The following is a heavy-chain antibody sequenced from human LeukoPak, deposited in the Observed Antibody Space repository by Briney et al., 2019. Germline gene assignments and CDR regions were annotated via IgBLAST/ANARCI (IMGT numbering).Heavy chain of an antibody. Sequence: ASVKVSCKASGGTFSSSAISWVRQAPGQGLEWMGGIIPIFGTANYAQKFQGRVTITADESTSTAYMELSSLRSEDTAVYYCARDPLSIVGATGYAFDIWGQGTMVTVSS. V-gene: IGHV1-69*13. D-gene: IGHD1-26*01. CDR2: IIPIFGTA. CDR1: GGTFSSSA. CDR3: ARDPLSIVGATGYAFDI. J-gene: IGHJ3*02.